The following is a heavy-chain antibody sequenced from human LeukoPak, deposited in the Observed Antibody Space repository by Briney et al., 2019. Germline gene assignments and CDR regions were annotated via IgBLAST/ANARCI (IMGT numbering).Heavy chain of an antibody. CDR2: INHSGST. Sequence: PSETLSLTCAVYGGSFSGYYWSWIRQPPGKGLEWIGEINHSGSTNYNPSLKSRVTISVDTSKNQFSLKLSSVTAADTAVYYCARQNPPGSKKGWFDPWGQGTLVTVSS. CDR3: ARQNPPGSKKGWFDP. CDR1: GGSFSGYY. V-gene: IGHV4-34*01. D-gene: IGHD6-25*01. J-gene: IGHJ5*02.